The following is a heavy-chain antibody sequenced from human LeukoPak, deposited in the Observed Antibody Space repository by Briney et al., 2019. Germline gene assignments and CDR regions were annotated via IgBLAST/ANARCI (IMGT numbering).Heavy chain of an antibody. Sequence: PGRSLRLSCTTSGFSFDDYAMHWVRQAPGKGLEWVSSISSSSYIYYADSVKGRFTISRDNAKNSLYLQMNSLRAEDTAVYYCARDQHYDILTGYSDAFDIWGQGTMVTVSS. CDR1: GFSFDDYA. D-gene: IGHD3-9*01. CDR3: ARDQHYDILTGYSDAFDI. J-gene: IGHJ3*02. V-gene: IGHV3-69-1*01. CDR2: ISSSSYI.